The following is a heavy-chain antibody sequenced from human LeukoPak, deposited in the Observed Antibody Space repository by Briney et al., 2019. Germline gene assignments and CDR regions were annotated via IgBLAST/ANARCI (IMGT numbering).Heavy chain of an antibody. Sequence: SETLSLTCAVYGGSFSGYYWSWIRQPPGKGLEWIGEINHSGSTNYNPSLKSRVTISVDTSKNQFSLKLSSVTAADTAVYYCVSEMATALVHFQHWGQGTLVTVSS. V-gene: IGHV4-34*01. CDR1: GGSFSGYY. CDR3: VSEMATALVHFQH. CDR2: INHSGST. J-gene: IGHJ1*01. D-gene: IGHD5-24*01.